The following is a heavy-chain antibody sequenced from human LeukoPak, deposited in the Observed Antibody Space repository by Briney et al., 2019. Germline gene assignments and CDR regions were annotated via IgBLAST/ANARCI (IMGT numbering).Heavy chain of an antibody. CDR2: INHSGST. Sequence: PSETLSLTCAVYGGSFSGYYWSWIRQPPGKGLEWIGEINHSGSTHYNPSLKSRVTISVDTSKNQFSLKLSSVTAADTAVYYCARRWNYGRNYYIDVWGKGATVSVSS. CDR1: GGSFSGYY. J-gene: IGHJ6*03. D-gene: IGHD1-7*01. V-gene: IGHV4-34*01. CDR3: ARRWNYGRNYYIDV.